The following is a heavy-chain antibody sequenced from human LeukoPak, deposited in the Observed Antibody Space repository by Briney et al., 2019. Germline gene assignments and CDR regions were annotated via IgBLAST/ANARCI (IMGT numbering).Heavy chain of an antibody. CDR3: ASGVSSGYSYYFDY. CDR2: IYSGGST. CDR1: GFTFDDYG. Sequence: GGSLRLSCAASGFTFDDYGMSWVRQAPGKGLEWVSVIYSGGSTYYADSVKGRFTISRDNSKNTLYLQMNSLRAEDTAVYYCASGVSSGYSYYFDYWGQGTLVTVSS. D-gene: IGHD3-22*01. V-gene: IGHV3-53*01. J-gene: IGHJ4*02.